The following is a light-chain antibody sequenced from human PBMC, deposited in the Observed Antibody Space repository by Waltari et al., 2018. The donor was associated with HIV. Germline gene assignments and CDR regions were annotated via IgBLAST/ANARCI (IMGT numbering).Light chain of an antibody. CDR1: TSNIGTNI. CDR3: AAWDDTLNGL. V-gene: IGLV1-44*01. CDR2: SNN. J-gene: IGLJ2*01. Sequence: QSVLTQPPSASGTPGQNVTISCSGNTSNIGTNIVNWYQQFPGAAPKLLIYSNNQRPSGVPARVSGSKCGTSASLAISGRQSEDEADYFCAAWDDTLNGLFGCGTKLTVL.